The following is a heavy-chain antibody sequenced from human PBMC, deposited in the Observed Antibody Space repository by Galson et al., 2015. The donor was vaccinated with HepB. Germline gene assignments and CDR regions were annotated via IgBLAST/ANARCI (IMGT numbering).Heavy chain of an antibody. CDR2: IYWDDDK. CDR3: AHSKGYLITTTTPTPFDY. J-gene: IGHJ4*02. D-gene: IGHD1-26*01. CDR1: GFSLSTSGVG. V-gene: IGHV2-5*02. Sequence: PALVKPTQTLTLTCTFSGFSLSTSGVGVGWIRQPPGKALEWLALIYWDDDKRYSPSLKSRLTITKDTSKNQVVLTMTNMDPVDTATYYCAHSKGYLITTTTPTPFDYWGQGTLVTVSS.